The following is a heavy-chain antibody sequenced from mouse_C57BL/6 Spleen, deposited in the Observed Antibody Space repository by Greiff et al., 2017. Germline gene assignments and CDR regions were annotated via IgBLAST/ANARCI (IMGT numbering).Heavy chain of an antibody. CDR1: GYSITSGYY. Sequence: EVKLMESGPGLVKPSQSLSLTCSVTGYSITSGYYWNWIRQFPGNKLEWMGYISYDGSNNYNPSLKNRISITRDTSKNQFFLKLNSVTTEDTATYYCARTGHYGSSYGYAMDYWGQGTSVTVSS. J-gene: IGHJ4*01. CDR3: ARTGHYGSSYGYAMDY. D-gene: IGHD1-1*01. V-gene: IGHV3-6*01. CDR2: ISYDGSN.